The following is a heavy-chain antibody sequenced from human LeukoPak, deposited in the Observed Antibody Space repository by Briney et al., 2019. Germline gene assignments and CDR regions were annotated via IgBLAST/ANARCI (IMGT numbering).Heavy chain of an antibody. CDR3: ARDLVERDDFPD. CDR2: INPNSGGT. V-gene: IGHV1-2*02. J-gene: IGHJ4*02. CDR1: GYTFTGYY. Sequence: ASVKVSCKASGYTFTGYYIHWVRQAPGQGLEWMGWINPNSGGTNYAQRFQGTVTMTRDTSISTAYMELSRLRSDDTAVYYCARDLVERDDFPDWGQGTLVTVSS. D-gene: IGHD3-3*01.